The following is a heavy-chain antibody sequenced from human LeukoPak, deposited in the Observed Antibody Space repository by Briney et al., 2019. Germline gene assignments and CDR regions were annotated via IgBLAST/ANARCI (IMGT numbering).Heavy chain of an antibody. CDR2: IHHSGRT. CDR1: GYSISSDYY. V-gene: IGHV4-38-2*02. J-gene: IGHJ5*02. Sequence: KSSETLSLTCTVSGYSISSDYYWGWIRQPPGKGLEWIGSIHHSGRTYYNPSLKSRVTISVDTSKNQFSLKLSSVTAADTAVYYCARDHLANLASRLFDPWGQGTLVTVPS. CDR3: ARDHLANLASRLFDP. D-gene: IGHD3-3*01.